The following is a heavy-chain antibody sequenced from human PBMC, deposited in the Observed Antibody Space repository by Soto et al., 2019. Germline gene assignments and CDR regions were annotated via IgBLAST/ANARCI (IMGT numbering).Heavy chain of an antibody. Sequence: KVSCKASGYTFTSYGISWVRQAPGQGLEWMGWISAYNGNTNYVQKLQGRVTMTTDASTSTAYMELRSLRSDDTAVYYCARVGGYDLDVRDYFDYWGQGTLVTVSS. D-gene: IGHD5-12*01. CDR1: GYTFTSYG. V-gene: IGHV1-18*01. CDR3: ARVGGYDLDVRDYFDY. J-gene: IGHJ4*02. CDR2: ISAYNGNT.